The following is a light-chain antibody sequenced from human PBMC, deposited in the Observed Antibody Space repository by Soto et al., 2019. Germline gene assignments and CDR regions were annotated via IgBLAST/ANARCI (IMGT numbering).Light chain of an antibody. CDR3: QQYNSYSLT. J-gene: IGKJ2*01. V-gene: IGKV1-5*01. CDR2: DAS. Sequence: DIQMTQSPSTLSASVGDRVTITCRASQSISSWLAWYQQKPGKAPKLLIYDASSLESGVPSRFSGSGSGTEFTLTISSVQPDDFATYYCQQYNSYSLTVGQGTKLEIK. CDR1: QSISSW.